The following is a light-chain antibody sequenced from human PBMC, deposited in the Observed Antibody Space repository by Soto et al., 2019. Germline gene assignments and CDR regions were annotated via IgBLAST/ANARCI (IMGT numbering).Light chain of an antibody. Sequence: QSALTQPASVSGSPGQSITISCTGTSSDVGGYNYVSWYQQHPGKAPKLMIYEVSTRPSGVSNRFSGSKSGNTASLTISGLHAEDEADYYCSSYTSSSTVVFGGGTQLTVL. CDR3: SSYTSSSTVV. V-gene: IGLV2-14*01. J-gene: IGLJ2*01. CDR1: SSDVGGYNY. CDR2: EVS.